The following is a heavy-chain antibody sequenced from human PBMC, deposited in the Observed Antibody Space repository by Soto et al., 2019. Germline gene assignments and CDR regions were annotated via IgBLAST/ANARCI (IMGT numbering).Heavy chain of an antibody. V-gene: IGHV1-18*01. CDR1: GCIFTTYG. CDR2: ISAHNGNT. Sequence: QVHLVQSGAEVKKPGASVKVSCKGSGCIFTTYGITWVRQAPGQGLEWMGWISAHNGNTNYAQKLQGRVTVTRDTSTSTAYMELRNLRSDDTAVYYCARGRYGDYWGLGALVTVSS. D-gene: IGHD1-1*01. J-gene: IGHJ4*02. CDR3: ARGRYGDY.